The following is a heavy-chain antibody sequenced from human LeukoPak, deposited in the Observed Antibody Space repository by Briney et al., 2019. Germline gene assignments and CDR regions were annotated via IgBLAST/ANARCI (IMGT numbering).Heavy chain of an antibody. CDR3: ARVKMGVYYYDSGVWSAP. CDR2: INPSGGST. J-gene: IGHJ5*02. CDR1: GYTFTGYY. Sequence: GASVKVSCKASGYTFTGYYMHWVRQAPGQGLEWMGIINPSGGSTSYAQKFQGRVTMTRDMSTSTVYMELSSLRSEDTAVYYGARVKMGVYYYDSGVWSAPWGQGTLVTASS. D-gene: IGHD3-22*01. V-gene: IGHV1-46*01.